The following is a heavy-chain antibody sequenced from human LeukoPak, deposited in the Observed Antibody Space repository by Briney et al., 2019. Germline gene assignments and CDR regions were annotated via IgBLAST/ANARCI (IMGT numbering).Heavy chain of an antibody. CDR3: ARYERMTIAARPGDY. J-gene: IGHJ4*02. CDR1: GFTFSNYE. CDR2: INSGGTTI. Sequence: GGSLRLSCAASGFTFSNYEMNWVRQAPGKGLEWVSYINSGGTTIYYADSVKGRVTISRDNAKNSLYLQMNSLRAEDTAVYFCARYERMTIAARPGDYWGQGTLVTVSS. V-gene: IGHV3-48*03. D-gene: IGHD6-6*01.